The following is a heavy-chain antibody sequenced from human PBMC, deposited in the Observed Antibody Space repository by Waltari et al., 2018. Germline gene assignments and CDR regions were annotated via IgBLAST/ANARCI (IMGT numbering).Heavy chain of an antibody. Sequence: EVQLVESGGGLIQPGGSLRLSCAASGFTVSSNYMSWVRQAPGKGLEWVSVIYSGGTTYYADSVKGRFTISRDNSKNTLYLQMNSLRAEDTAVYYCARDTIYGVASLDYWGQGTLVTVSS. V-gene: IGHV3-53*01. D-gene: IGHD3-3*01. CDR2: IYSGGTT. CDR3: ARDTIYGVASLDY. CDR1: GFTVSSNY. J-gene: IGHJ4*02.